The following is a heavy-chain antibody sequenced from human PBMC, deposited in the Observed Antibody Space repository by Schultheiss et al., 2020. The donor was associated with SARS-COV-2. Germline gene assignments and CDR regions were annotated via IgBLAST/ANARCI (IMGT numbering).Heavy chain of an antibody. CDR1: GYTFTSYD. D-gene: IGHD6-13*01. Sequence: ASVKVSCKASGYTFTSYDINWVRQATGQGLEWMGWVSPNSGHAVYAQNFQGRVTMTRNTSISTAYMELSSLRSEDAAVYYCARFAAGTYYYYGMDVWGQGTTVTVSS. CDR3: ARFAAGTYYYYGMDV. V-gene: IGHV1-8*01. CDR2: VSPNSGHA. J-gene: IGHJ6*02.